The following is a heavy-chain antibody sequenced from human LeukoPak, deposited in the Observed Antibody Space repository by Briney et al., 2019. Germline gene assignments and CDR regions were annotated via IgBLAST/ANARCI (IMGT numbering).Heavy chain of an antibody. D-gene: IGHD3-10*01. CDR2: IYTSGST. CDR1: GYSISSGYY. Sequence: SSETLSLTCSVSGYSISSGYYWGWIRQPAGKGLEWIGRIYTSGSTNYNPSLKSRITMSVDTSKNQFSLKLSSVTAADTAVYYCASLVRGSPLGFDYWGQGTLVTVSS. J-gene: IGHJ4*02. V-gene: IGHV4-4*07. CDR3: ASLVRGSPLGFDY.